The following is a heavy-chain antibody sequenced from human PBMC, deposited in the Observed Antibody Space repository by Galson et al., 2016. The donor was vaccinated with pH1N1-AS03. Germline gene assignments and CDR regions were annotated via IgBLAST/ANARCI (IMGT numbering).Heavy chain of an antibody. CDR1: GFTVSRND. D-gene: IGHD5-12*01. V-gene: IGHV3-13*01. CDR3: AVWGYIPGTHGLDV. CDR2: IAATGPT. J-gene: IGHJ6*04. Sequence: SLRLSCAASGFTVSRNDMHWVRQATGKGLEWVSIIAATGPTHYADSVKGRFTISREIPQNSLYLQMDSLRADDTAGYYCAVWGYIPGTHGLDVWGKGTAVTVSS.